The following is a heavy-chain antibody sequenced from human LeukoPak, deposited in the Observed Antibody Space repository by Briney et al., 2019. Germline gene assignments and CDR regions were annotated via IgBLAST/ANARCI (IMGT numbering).Heavy chain of an antibody. V-gene: IGHV3-11*04. J-gene: IGHJ4*02. CDR3: ARDLPYGISDYPPGI. D-gene: IGHD3-22*01. CDR2: ISSRGITI. CDR1: GFTFSDHF. Sequence: GGSLILSCAASGFTFSDHFMDWVRQAPGKGLEWVSYISSRGITIYYANSVRGRFAISRDNAKNSLYLQMNSLRAEDTAVYYCARDLPYGISDYPPGIWGQGTLVTVSS.